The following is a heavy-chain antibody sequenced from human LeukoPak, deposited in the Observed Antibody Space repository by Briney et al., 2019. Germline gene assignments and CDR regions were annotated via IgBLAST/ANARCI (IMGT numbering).Heavy chain of an antibody. V-gene: IGHV3-13*01. CDR2: IGTAGGT. J-gene: IGHJ4*02. CDR3: ARGRSSYDFWSGYPFDY. D-gene: IGHD3-3*01. Sequence: GGSLRLSCAASGFTFSSYDMHWVRQATGKGLEWVSAIGTAGGTYYPGSVKGRFTISRENAKNSLYLQMNSLRAGDTAVYYCARGRSSYDFWSGYPFDYWGQGTLVTVSS. CDR1: GFTFSSYD.